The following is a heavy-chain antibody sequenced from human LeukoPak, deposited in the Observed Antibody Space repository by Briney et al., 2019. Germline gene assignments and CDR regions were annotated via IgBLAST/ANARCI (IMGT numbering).Heavy chain of an antibody. Sequence: ETLSLTCTVSGGSISSYYWSWIRQPPGKGLEWMGIIYPGDSDTRYSPSFQGQVTISADKSISTAYLQWSSLKASDTAMYYCARASGDYWGQGTLVTVSS. V-gene: IGHV5-51*01. CDR2: IYPGDSDT. D-gene: IGHD3-10*01. CDR1: GGSISSYY. CDR3: ARASGDY. J-gene: IGHJ4*02.